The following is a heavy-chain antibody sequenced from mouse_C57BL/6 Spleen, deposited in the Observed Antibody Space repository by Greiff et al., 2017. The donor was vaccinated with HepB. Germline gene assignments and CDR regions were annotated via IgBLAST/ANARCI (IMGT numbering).Heavy chain of an antibody. D-gene: IGHD2-3*01. V-gene: IGHV1-82*01. J-gene: IGHJ4*01. CDR3: ANDGFPYAMDY. CDR2: IYPGDGDT. Sequence: QVQLQQSGPELVKPGASVKISCKASGYAFSSSWMNWVKQRPGKGLEWIGRIYPGDGDTNYNGKFKGKATLTADKSSSTAYMQLSSLTSEDSAVYFCANDGFPYAMDYWGQGTSVTVSS. CDR1: GYAFSSSW.